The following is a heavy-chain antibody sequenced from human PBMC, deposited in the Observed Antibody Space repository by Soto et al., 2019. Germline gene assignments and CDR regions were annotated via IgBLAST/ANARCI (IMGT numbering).Heavy chain of an antibody. Sequence: SETLSLTCTVSGGSISSGGYYWSWIRQHPGKGLEWIGYIYYSGSTYYNPSLKSRVTISVDTSKNQFSLKLSSVTAADTAVYYCARAPIVVVVAATERPGWFDPWGQGTLVTVSS. V-gene: IGHV4-61*08. CDR1: GGSISSGGYY. CDR3: ARAPIVVVVAATERPGWFDP. J-gene: IGHJ5*02. D-gene: IGHD2-15*01. CDR2: IYYSGST.